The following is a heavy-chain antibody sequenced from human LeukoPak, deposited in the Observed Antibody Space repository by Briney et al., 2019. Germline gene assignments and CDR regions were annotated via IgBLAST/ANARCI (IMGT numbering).Heavy chain of an antibody. J-gene: IGHJ4*02. D-gene: IGHD3-22*01. CDR1: GFTFSSYE. Sequence: GGSLRLSCAASGFTFSSYEMNWVRQAPGKGLEWVSSISSSSSYIYYADSVKGRFTISRDNAKNSLYLQMNSLRAEDTAVYYCARVQPHDSSGYHHLFDYWGQGTLVTVSS. CDR2: ISSSSSYI. V-gene: IGHV3-21*01. CDR3: ARVQPHDSSGYHHLFDY.